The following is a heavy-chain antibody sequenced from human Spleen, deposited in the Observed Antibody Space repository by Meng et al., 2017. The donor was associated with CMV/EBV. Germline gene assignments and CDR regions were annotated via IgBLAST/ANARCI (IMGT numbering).Heavy chain of an antibody. CDR2: TYYRSKWYS. CDR1: GDSVSSISTA. CDR3: AREYSSSFDY. J-gene: IGHJ4*02. D-gene: IGHD6-13*01. V-gene: IGHV6-1*01. Sequence: ATSGDSVSSISTAWIWIRQSPSRGLEWLGRTYYRSKWYSDYGVSVKSRVSINPDTSKNQFSLQLNSVTPEDTAVYYCAREYSSSFDYWGQGTLVTVSS.